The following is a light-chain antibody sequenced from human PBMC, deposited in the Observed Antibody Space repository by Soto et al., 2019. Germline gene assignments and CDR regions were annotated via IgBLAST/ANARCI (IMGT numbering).Light chain of an antibody. Sequence: EIVLTQSPATLSLSPGERATLSCRASQSVGGYLAWYQQKPGQAPRLLIYDASNRVTGIPARFSGSGCGTDFTLTISSLEPEDFAVYYCQQRSNWPLLTFGGGTKVEIK. J-gene: IGKJ4*01. V-gene: IGKV3-11*01. CDR2: DAS. CDR1: QSVGGY. CDR3: QQRSNWPLLT.